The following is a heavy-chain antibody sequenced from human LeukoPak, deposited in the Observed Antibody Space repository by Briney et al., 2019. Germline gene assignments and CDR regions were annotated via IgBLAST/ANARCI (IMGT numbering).Heavy chain of an antibody. Sequence: GASVKVSCKASGSTFSSYTISWVRQAPGQGLEWMGRIIPILGIANYAQKFQGRVTITADKSTSTAYMELSSLRSEDTAVYYCARSEYDCSSTSCYSVRDTYYFDYWGQGTLVTVSS. CDR1: GSTFSSYT. D-gene: IGHD2-2*01. J-gene: IGHJ4*02. V-gene: IGHV1-69*02. CDR3: ARSEYDCSSTSCYSVRDTYYFDY. CDR2: IIPILGIA.